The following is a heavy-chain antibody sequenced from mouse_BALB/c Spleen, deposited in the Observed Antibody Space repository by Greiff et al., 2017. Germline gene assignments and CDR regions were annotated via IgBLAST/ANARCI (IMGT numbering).Heavy chain of an antibody. J-gene: IGHJ4*01. D-gene: IGHD4-1*01. CDR3: NALKLGYYYAMDY. CDR2: INPSSGYT. V-gene: IGHV1-4*02. Sequence: VQLQQSAAELARPGASVKMSCKASGYTFTSYSMHWVKQRPGQGLEWIGDINPSSGYTEYNQKFKDKTTLTADTSSNTAYLQLSSLTSEDTAVYYCNALKLGYYYAMDYWGQGTAVTVSA. CDR1: GYTFTSYS.